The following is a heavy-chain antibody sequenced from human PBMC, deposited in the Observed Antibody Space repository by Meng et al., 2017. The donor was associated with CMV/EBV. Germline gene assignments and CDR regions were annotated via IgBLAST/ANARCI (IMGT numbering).Heavy chain of an antibody. CDR2: IHYTGRA. CDR1: GVHIRTHY. D-gene: IGHD1-1*01. CDR3: AERGGGY. Sequence: QVQLQQSGPGLVKPSETLSLTCRVSGVHIRTHYWSWVRQTPGKGLEWIASIHYTGRADYSPSLKSRLTISVDTSDSQLSLKLSSVTPADTAMYYCAERGGGYWGQGILVTVSS. J-gene: IGHJ4*02. V-gene: IGHV4-59*11.